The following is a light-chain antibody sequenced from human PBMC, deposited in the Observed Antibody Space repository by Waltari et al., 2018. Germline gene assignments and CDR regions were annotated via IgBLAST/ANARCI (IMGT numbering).Light chain of an antibody. V-gene: IGKV3-20*01. J-gene: IGKJ3*01. CDR1: QSVSTNS. Sequence: DIVLTQSPGTLSLSPGERATLSCKTSQSVSTNSLAWYQQKPGQAPRLLIHTASIRAVGIPDKFRGSGSGTDFTLTISRLEPEDFAVYYCQHFGASPPLVTFGPGTKVDIK. CDR2: TAS. CDR3: QHFGASPPLVT.